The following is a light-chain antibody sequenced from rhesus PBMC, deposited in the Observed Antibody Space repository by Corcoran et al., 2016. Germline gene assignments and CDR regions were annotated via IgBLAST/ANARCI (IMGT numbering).Light chain of an antibody. V-gene: IGLV7-76*01. J-gene: IGLJ6*01. CDR2: NTN. CDR1: AGPVTSNTY. Sequence: QAVVTQEPSLTVSPGGTVTLTCGSSAGPVTSNTYPNWFQQKRGQAPRGLLFNTNSKHSWTPARFSGSLVGGKAALTLSVAQPEDDAVYDCVLYYRAVLFVCGSGTKLTVL. CDR3: VLYYRAVLFV.